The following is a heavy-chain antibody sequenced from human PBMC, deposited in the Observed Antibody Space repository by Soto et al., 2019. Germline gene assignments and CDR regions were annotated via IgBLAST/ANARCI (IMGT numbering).Heavy chain of an antibody. J-gene: IGHJ6*02. CDR2: ISGSGATT. D-gene: IGHD3-22*01. CDR3: AKDREHAVPGYYHVMDV. Sequence: EVQLLPSGGGLVQPGGSLRLSCAASGFNFSNYAMSWVRQAPGKGLQWVSSISGSGATTYYEDTVKGRFTISRDSSKNTLFLQMYSLRAEDTAVYYCAKDREHAVPGYYHVMDVWGQGTRVTVSS. V-gene: IGHV3-23*01. CDR1: GFNFSNYA.